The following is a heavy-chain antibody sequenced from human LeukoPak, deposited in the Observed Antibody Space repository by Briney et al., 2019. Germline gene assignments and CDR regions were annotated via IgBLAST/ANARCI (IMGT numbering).Heavy chain of an antibody. V-gene: IGHV4-4*07. J-gene: IGHJ4*02. Sequence: SETLSLTCTVSGGSISSYYWSWIRQPAGKGLEWIGRIYTSGSTNYNPSLKSRISISVDTSKNQFSLKLTSVTAADTAVYYCARDAYYDFWSGPGGFDYWGQGTLVTVSS. D-gene: IGHD3-3*01. CDR1: GGSISSYY. CDR2: IYTSGST. CDR3: ARDAYYDFWSGPGGFDY.